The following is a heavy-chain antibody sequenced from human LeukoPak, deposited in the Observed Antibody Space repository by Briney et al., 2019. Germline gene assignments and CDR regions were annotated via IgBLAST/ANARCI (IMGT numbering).Heavy chain of an antibody. J-gene: IGHJ4*02. CDR1: GYIFRNYW. CDR2: INPTTSYT. Sequence: GAAPKTPCKGPGYIFRNYWIGRVRQMPGKGVERVGVINPTTSYTRYSPSFPGQVTFSADKPLSTAYLQWRHLKASDHAMYYCARQETYYYDSSGYYSSGYYNFDYWGQGTLVTVSS. D-gene: IGHD3-22*01. V-gene: IGHV5-51*01. CDR3: ARQETYYYDSSGYYSSGYYNFDY.